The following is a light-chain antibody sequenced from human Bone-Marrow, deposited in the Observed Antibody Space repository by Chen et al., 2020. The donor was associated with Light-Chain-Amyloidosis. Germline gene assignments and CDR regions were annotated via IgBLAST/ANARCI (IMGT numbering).Light chain of an antibody. V-gene: IGKV3-11*01. CDR3: HQRNKWQFT. J-gene: IGKJ3*01. CDR1: QSVSSY. CDR2: DAS. Sequence: EVVLTQSPATLSLSPGERATLSCRASQSVSSYLAWFQQKPGQAPSLLIYDASNRATGIPARFSGSGSGTDFTLTISSLEPEDFAVYYCHQRNKWQFTFGPGTTVDIK.